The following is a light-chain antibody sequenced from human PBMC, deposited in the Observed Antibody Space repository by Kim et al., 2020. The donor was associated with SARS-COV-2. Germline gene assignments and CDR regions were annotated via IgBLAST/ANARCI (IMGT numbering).Light chain of an antibody. Sequence: SYELTQPPSVSVSPGQTASITCSGDKLGDKYACWYQQKPGQSPVLVIYQDSKRPSGIPERFYGSNSGNTATLTISGTQAMDEADYYGQAWDSSTAVFGGG. J-gene: IGLJ3*02. V-gene: IGLV3-1*01. CDR3: QAWDSSTAV. CDR2: QDS. CDR1: KLGDKY.